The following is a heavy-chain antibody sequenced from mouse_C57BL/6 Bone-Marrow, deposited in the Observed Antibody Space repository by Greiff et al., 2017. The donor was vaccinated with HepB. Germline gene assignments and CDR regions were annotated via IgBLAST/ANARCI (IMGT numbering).Heavy chain of an antibody. CDR1: GYTFTSYW. J-gene: IGHJ3*01. V-gene: IGHV1-55*01. CDR3: ARRGDPDGYYVAY. Sequence: QVQLQQSGAELVKPGASVKMSCKASGYTFTSYWITWVKQRPGQGLEWIGDIYPGSGSTNYNEKFKSKATLTVDTSSSTAYMQLSSLTSEDSAVYYCARRGDPDGYYVAYWGQGTLVTVSA. D-gene: IGHD2-3*01. CDR2: IYPGSGST.